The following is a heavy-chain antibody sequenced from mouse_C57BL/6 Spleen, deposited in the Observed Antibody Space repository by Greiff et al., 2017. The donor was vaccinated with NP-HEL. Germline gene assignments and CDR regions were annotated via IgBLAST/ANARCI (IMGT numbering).Heavy chain of an antibody. Sequence: QVQLQQPGAELVRPGSSVKLSCKASGYTFTSYWMHWVKQRPIQGLEWIGNIDPSDSETHYNQKFKDKATLTVDKSSSTAYMQLSSLTYEDSAVYYCARFFTTVVATDYYAMDYWGQGTSVTVSS. CDR3: ARFFTTVVATDYYAMDY. CDR1: GYTFTSYW. D-gene: IGHD1-1*01. V-gene: IGHV1-52*01. J-gene: IGHJ4*01. CDR2: IDPSDSET.